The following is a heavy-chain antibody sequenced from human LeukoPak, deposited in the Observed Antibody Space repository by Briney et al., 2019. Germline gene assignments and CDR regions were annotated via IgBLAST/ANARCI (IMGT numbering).Heavy chain of an antibody. CDR1: GFTFSSYA. J-gene: IGHJ4*02. CDR3: ATQGERFLEWLLRF. Sequence: GGSLRLSCAASGFTFSSYAMSWVRQAPGKGLVWVSAISGSGGSTYYADSVKGRFTISRDNSKNTLYLQMNSLRAEDTAVYYCATQGERFLEWLLRFWGQGTLVTVSS. V-gene: IGHV3-23*01. D-gene: IGHD3-3*01. CDR2: ISGSGGST.